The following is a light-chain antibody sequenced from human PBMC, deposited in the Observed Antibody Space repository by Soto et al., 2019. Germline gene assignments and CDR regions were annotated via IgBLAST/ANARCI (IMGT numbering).Light chain of an antibody. V-gene: IGKV1-27*01. CDR1: QGIGNF. CDR2: AAS. CDR3: QKYDGAPWP. J-gene: IGKJ1*01. Sequence: DIQMTQSPSSLSASVGDRVTITCRASQGIGNFLAWYQQRPGKSPKLLIYAASSLESGVPSRFSGSGSGTDFTLIISGLQPEDVGSYYCQKYDGAPWPFGQGTKVDIK.